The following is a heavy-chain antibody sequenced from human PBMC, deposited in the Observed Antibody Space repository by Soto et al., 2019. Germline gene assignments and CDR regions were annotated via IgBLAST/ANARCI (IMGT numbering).Heavy chain of an antibody. CDR1: GFTFGRYG. J-gene: IGHJ6*02. Sequence: GGSLRLSCAASGFTFGRYGMNWVRQAPGKGLELVSSISGLSSYIYYADSVKGRFTVSRDNAKNSLYVQMNSLRAEDTAVYYCARDPQQRLADSYYYGMDVWGQGTTVTVSS. CDR2: ISGLSSYI. D-gene: IGHD6-25*01. V-gene: IGHV3-21*06. CDR3: ARDPQQRLADSYYYGMDV.